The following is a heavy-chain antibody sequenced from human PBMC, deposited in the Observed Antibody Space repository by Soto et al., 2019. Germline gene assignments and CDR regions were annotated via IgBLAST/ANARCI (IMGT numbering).Heavy chain of an antibody. CDR1: GFTFSGSA. V-gene: IGHV3-73*01. Sequence: EVQLVESGGGLVQPGGSLRLSCAASGFTFSGSAIHWVRQASGKGLEWLGLIRSKANNYATAYGASVKGRFTISRDDSKNTAYLQMNSLKTEDTAIYYCSRQMFSPANHWGQGTLVTVSS. D-gene: IGHD3-10*02. CDR3: SRQMFSPANH. J-gene: IGHJ5*02. CDR2: IRSKANNYAT.